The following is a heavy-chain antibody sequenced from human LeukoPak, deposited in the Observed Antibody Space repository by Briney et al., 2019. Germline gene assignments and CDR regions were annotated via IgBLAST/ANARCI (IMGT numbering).Heavy chain of an antibody. CDR2: ISSSGSTI. CDR3: ARPYDSSGPMETPWGLAEGKAAGRSVFDI. J-gene: IGHJ3*02. Sequence: GGSLTLSCAASGFTFSSYEMNWVRQAPGKGLEWVSYISSSGSTIYYADSVKGRFTISRDNAKNSLYLQMNSLRAEDTAVYYCARPYDSSGPMETPWGLAEGKAAGRSVFDIWGQGTMVTVSS. CDR1: GFTFSSYE. D-gene: IGHD3-22*01. V-gene: IGHV3-48*03.